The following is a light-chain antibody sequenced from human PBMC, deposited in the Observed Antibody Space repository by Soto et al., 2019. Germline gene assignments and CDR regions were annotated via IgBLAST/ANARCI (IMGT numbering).Light chain of an antibody. CDR2: RAS. CDR3: MQGTHWPPT. Sequence: EVVMTQSPLSLPVTLGQPASISCRSSQSLEYSDGNAYLNWFHQRPGQSPRRLIYRASNRDSGVPDRFSGSWSGTDLTLKISRAEAEDVGVYYCMQGTHWPPTFGRGTKVEIK. J-gene: IGKJ1*01. V-gene: IGKV2-30*01. CDR1: QSLEYSDGNAY.